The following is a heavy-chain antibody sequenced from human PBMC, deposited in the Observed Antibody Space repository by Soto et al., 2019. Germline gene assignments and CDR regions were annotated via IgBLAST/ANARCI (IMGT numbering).Heavy chain of an antibody. CDR2: IWYDGSNK. CDR1: GFTFSSYG. D-gene: IGHD2-21*01. J-gene: IGHJ6*02. CDR3: PRDPLLTIVSYYYGMDV. Sequence: PGGSLRLSCAASGFTFSSYGMHWVRQAPGKGLEWVAVIWYDGSNKYYADSVKGRFTISRDNSKNTLYLQMNSLRAEDTAVYYCPRDPLLTIVSYYYGMDVWGQGTTVTVSS. V-gene: IGHV3-33*01.